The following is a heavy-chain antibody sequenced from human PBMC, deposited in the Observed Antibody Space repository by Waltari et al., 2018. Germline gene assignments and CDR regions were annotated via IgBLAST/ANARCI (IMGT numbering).Heavy chain of an antibody. CDR2: IRTNANSYAT. CDR3: GRHDPLDL. Sequence: EEHLVESGGGLVQPGGSLKLSCVASGFIFSYSSIHWVRQASGKGLEWFGRIRTNANSYATSYGASVQGRFTISRDDSRDTAYLQMNSLQIDDTAVYYCGRHDPLDLWGQGTLVAVSS. V-gene: IGHV3-73*01. J-gene: IGHJ5*02. CDR1: GFIFSYSS.